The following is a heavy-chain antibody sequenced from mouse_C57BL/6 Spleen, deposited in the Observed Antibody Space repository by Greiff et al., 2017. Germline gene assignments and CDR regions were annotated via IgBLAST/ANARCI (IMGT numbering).Heavy chain of an antibody. D-gene: IGHD2-4*01. CDR1: GYTFTSYW. Sequence: QVQLQQPGAELVKPGASVKMSCKASGYTFTSYWITWVKQRPGQGLEWIGDIYPGSGSTNYNEKFKSKATLTVDTSSSTAYMQLSSLTSEDSAVYYCASGGDYERWDFDVWGTGTTVTVSS. V-gene: IGHV1-55*01. CDR3: ASGGDYERWDFDV. J-gene: IGHJ1*03. CDR2: IYPGSGST.